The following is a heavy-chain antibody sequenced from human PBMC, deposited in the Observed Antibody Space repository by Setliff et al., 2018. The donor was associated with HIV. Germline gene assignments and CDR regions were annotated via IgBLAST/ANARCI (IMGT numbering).Heavy chain of an antibody. CDR2: IYTSGST. V-gene: IGHV4-61*09. J-gene: IGHJ6*02. Sequence: PSETLSLTCTVSGGSISSGSYYWSWIRQPAGKGLEWIGHIYTSGSTNYNPSLKSRVTISVDTSKNQFSLKLSSVTAADTAVYYCARTDWARTSYYYYYGMSVWGQGTTVTVSS. CDR3: ARTDWARTSYYYYYGMSV. CDR1: GGSISSGSYY. D-gene: IGHD3-9*01.